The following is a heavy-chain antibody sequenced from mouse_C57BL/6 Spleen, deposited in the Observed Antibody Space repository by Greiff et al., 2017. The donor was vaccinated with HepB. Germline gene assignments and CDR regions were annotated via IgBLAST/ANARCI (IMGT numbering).Heavy chain of an antibody. CDR2: IHPNSGST. CDR3: ARRGYYDYDGYYFDY. J-gene: IGHJ2*01. D-gene: IGHD2-4*01. CDR1: GYTFTSYW. Sequence: QVQLKQPGAELVKPGASVKLSCKASGYTFTSYWMHWVKQRPGQGLEWIGMIHPNSGSTNYNEKFKSKATLTVDKSSSTAYMQLGSLTSEDSAVYYCARRGYYDYDGYYFDYWGQGTTLTVSS. V-gene: IGHV1-64*01.